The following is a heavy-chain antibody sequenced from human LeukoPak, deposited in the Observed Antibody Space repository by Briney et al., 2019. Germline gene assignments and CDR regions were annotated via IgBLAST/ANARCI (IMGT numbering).Heavy chain of an antibody. CDR3: ARHGRVEGYFDL. CDR1: GFTFSSYN. V-gene: IGHV3-21*01. CDR2: ISTSSTYR. J-gene: IGHJ2*01. Sequence: PGGSLRLSCAASGFTFSSYNMNWVRQAPGKGLEWVSSISTSSTYRYYADSVRGRFTISRDNAENSLYLQMDSLRVEDTAVYYCARHGRVEGYFDLWGRGTLVTVSS. D-gene: IGHD3-10*02.